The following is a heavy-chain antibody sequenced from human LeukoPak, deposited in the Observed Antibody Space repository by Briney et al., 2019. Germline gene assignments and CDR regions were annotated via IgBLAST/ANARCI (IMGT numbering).Heavy chain of an antibody. V-gene: IGHV5-51*01. J-gene: IGHJ4*02. CDR3: ARFGLTSSLDY. CDR2: IYPGDSDT. CDR1: GYSLTNNW. D-gene: IGHD6-13*01. Sequence: GESLKISCQVSGYSLTNNWIGWVRQVPGKGLEWMGLIYPGDSDTRYSPSFQGQVTFSVDKSISTAYLQWSSLKASDTATYYCARFGLTSSLDYWGQGTLVTVSS.